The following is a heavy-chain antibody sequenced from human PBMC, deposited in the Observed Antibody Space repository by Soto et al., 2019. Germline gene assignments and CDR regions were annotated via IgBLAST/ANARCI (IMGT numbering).Heavy chain of an antibody. Sequence: SVKVSCKVSGYTLTELSMHWVRQAPGKGLEWMGGFDPEDGETIYAQKFQGRVTMTEDTSTDTAYMELSSLRSEDTAVYYCATADSSGYKNFDYWGQGTLVTVSS. CDR1: GYTLTELS. J-gene: IGHJ4*02. CDR2: FDPEDGET. CDR3: ATADSSGYKNFDY. D-gene: IGHD3-22*01. V-gene: IGHV1-24*01.